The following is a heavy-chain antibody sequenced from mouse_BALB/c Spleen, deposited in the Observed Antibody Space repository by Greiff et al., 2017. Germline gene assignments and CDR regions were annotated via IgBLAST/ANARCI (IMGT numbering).Heavy chain of an antibody. CDR2: ISYSGST. D-gene: IGHD2-4*01. J-gene: IGHJ2*01. V-gene: IGHV3-2*02. CDR1: GYSITSDYA. CDR3: ARSGYDYDDY. Sequence: VQLQQSGPGLVKPSQSLSLTCTVTGYSITSDYAWNWIRQFPGNKLEWMGYISYSGSTSYNPSLKSRISITRDTSKNQFFLQLNSVTTEDRATYYCARSGYDYDDYWGQGTTLTVSS.